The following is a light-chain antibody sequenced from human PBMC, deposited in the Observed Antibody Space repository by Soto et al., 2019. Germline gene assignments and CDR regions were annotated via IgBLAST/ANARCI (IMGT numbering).Light chain of an antibody. CDR1: QTISSW. V-gene: IGKV1-5*03. J-gene: IGKJ1*01. CDR2: KAS. Sequence: DIQITHSPSALSGSVVDRVTITCLASQTISSWLAWYQQKPGKAPKLLIYKASTLKSGVPSRFSGSGSGTEFTLTISSLQPDDFATYYCQHYNSYSEAFGQGTKVDIK. CDR3: QHYNSYSEA.